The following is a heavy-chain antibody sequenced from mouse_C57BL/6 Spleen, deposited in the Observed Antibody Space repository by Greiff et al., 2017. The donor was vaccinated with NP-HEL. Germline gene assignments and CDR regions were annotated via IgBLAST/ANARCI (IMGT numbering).Heavy chain of an antibody. CDR3: TRGEEGFAY. V-gene: IGHV14-4*01. J-gene: IGHJ3*01. CDR1: GFNIKDDY. Sequence: VQLKQSGAELVRPGASVKLSCTASGFNIKDDYMHWVKQRPEQGLEWIGWIDPENGDTEYASKFQGKATITADTSSNTAYLQLSSLTSEDTAVYYCTRGEEGFAYWGQGTLVTVSA. CDR2: IDPENGDT.